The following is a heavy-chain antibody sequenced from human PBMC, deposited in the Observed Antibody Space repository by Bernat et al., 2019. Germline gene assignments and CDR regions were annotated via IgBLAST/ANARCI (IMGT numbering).Heavy chain of an antibody. J-gene: IGHJ5*02. D-gene: IGHD2-15*01. CDR2: IYYSGST. CDR1: GGSISSSSYY. CDR3: ASSPVVVVVAANWFDP. Sequence: LQLQESGPGLVKPSETLSLTCTVSGGSISSSSYYWGWIRQPPGKGLEWIGSIYYSGSTYYNPSLKSRVTISVDTSKNQFSLKLSSVTAADTAVYYCASSPVVVVVAANWFDPWGQGTLVTVSS. V-gene: IGHV4-39*01.